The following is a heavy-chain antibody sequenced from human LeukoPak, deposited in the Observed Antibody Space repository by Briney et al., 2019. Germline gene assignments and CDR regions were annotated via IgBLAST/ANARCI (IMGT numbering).Heavy chain of an antibody. CDR2: IYYSGST. V-gene: IGHV4-39*01. Sequence: PSETLSLTCTVSGGSISSSSYYWGWIRQPPGKGLEWIGNIYYSGSTYYNPSLKSRVTISVDTSKKQFSLKLSSVTAADTAVYYCARARYYYGSGISYYFDYWGQGTLVTVSS. D-gene: IGHD3-10*01. CDR1: GGSISSSSYY. J-gene: IGHJ4*02. CDR3: ARARYYYGSGISYYFDY.